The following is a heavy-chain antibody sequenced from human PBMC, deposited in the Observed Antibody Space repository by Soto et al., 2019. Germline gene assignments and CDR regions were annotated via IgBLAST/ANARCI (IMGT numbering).Heavy chain of an antibody. CDR2: IYYSGST. CDR3: ATPDCYGDYGISGCWFDP. Sequence: QLQLQESGPGLVKPSETLSLTCTVSGGSISSSSYYWGWIRQPPGKGLEWIGSIYYSGSTYYNPSLKSRVTISVDTSKNQFSLTLSSVTAADTAVYYCATPDCYGDYGISGCWFDPWGQGTLVTVSS. CDR1: GGSISSSSYY. J-gene: IGHJ5*02. D-gene: IGHD4-17*01. V-gene: IGHV4-39*01.